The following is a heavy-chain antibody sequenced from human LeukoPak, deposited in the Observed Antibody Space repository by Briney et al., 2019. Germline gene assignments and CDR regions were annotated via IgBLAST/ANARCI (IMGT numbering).Heavy chain of an antibody. Sequence: PSETLSLTCTVSGGSISSYYWSWIRQPAGKGLEWIGRIYTSGSTNYNPSLKSRVTISVDKSKNQFSLKLSSVTAADTAVYYCASDFPGYSSGWPSWFDYWGQGTLVTVSS. CDR1: GGSISSYY. CDR2: IYTSGST. J-gene: IGHJ4*02. D-gene: IGHD6-19*01. CDR3: ASDFPGYSSGWPSWFDY. V-gene: IGHV4-4*07.